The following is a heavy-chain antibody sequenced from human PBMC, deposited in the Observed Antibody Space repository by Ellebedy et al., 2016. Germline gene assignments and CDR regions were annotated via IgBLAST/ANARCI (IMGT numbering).Heavy chain of an antibody. CDR3: ARQRLGATPIDS. V-gene: IGHV4-59*08. Sequence: SETLSLTCTVSGDSISSRYWGWIRQPPGKGLEWIGCIHYSGTSNYNPSLKRRVTMSVDTSKNQFSLALTSVTAADTATYFCARQRLGATPIDSWGQGTHVIVSS. J-gene: IGHJ4*02. CDR1: GDSISSRY. CDR2: IHYSGTS. D-gene: IGHD1-26*01.